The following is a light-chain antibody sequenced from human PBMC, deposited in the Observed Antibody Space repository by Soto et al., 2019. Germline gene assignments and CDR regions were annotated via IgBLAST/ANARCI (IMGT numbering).Light chain of an antibody. Sequence: DIQMTQSPSTLSGSVGDRVTITCRASQTISSWLAWYQQKPGKAPKLLIYKASTLESGVPSRFSGSGSGTDFTLTITNMQHEDVAIYYCQQAHSFPLTFRPGTTGDIK. CDR1: QTISSW. CDR3: QQAHSFPLT. J-gene: IGKJ3*01. V-gene: IGKV1-5*03. CDR2: KAS.